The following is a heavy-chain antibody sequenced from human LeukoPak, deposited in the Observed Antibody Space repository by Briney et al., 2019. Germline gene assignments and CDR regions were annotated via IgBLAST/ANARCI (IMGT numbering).Heavy chain of an antibody. CDR3: AKGPRAGLRYWYFDL. Sequence: GGSLRLSCAAAGLTFNTYAMSWVRQAPGKGLQWVSTVSGSGAGTFYGDSVKGRFTISRDNSNNTLFLQMNSLSADDTAVYFCAKGPRAGLRYWYFDLWGRGSLVTVSS. CDR2: VSGSGAGT. CDR1: GLTFNTYA. V-gene: IGHV3-23*01. D-gene: IGHD2-21*02. J-gene: IGHJ2*01.